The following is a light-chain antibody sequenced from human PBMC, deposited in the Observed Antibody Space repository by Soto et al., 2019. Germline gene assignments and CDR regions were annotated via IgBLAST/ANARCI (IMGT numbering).Light chain of an antibody. Sequence: QSALTQPPSASGSPGQSVTISCTGTSSDVGAYNYVSWYQHRPGKAPKLMIYEVTKRPSGVPDRFSGAKSGNTASLTVSGLQAEDEPDYYCTSHAGTNNFPYVFGTGTKLTVL. CDR3: TSHAGTNNFPYV. J-gene: IGLJ1*01. CDR2: EVT. CDR1: SSDVGAYNY. V-gene: IGLV2-8*01.